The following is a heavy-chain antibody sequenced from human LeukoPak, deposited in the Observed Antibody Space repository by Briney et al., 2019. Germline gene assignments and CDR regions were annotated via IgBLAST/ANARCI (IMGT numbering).Heavy chain of an antibody. J-gene: IGHJ4*02. D-gene: IGHD1-14*01. V-gene: IGHV3-53*01. CDR2: LYSDGST. CDR1: EFTVITND. CDR3: ARGVEPLAANTLAY. Sequence: GGSLRLSCAASEFTVITNDMTWVRQAPGKGLEWVSVLYSDGSTKYADSVQGRFTISRDNSKNTLYLEMNSLSPDDTAVYYCARGVEPLAANTLAYWGQGTLVTVSS.